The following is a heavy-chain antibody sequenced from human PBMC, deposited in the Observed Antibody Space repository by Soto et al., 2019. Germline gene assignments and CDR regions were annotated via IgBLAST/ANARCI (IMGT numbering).Heavy chain of an antibody. D-gene: IGHD3-3*01. Sequence: GGSLRLSCAASGFTFSSYGMHWVRQAPGKGLEWVAVISYDGSNKYYADSVKGRFTISRDNSKNTLYPQMNSLRAEDTAVYYCAKGGDRYDFWSGYYNGSYYYGMDVWGQGTTVTVSS. CDR3: AKGGDRYDFWSGYYNGSYYYGMDV. V-gene: IGHV3-30*18. J-gene: IGHJ6*02. CDR2: ISYDGSNK. CDR1: GFTFSSYG.